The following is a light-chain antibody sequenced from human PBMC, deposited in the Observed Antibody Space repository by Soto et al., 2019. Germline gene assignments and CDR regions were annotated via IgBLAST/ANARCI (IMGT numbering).Light chain of an antibody. CDR1: SGYSNYK. CDR3: GADHGSGSNFF. J-gene: IGLJ2*01. CDR2: VGTGGIVG. Sequence: QPVLTQPPSASASLGASVTLTCTLSSGYSNYKVDWYQQRPGKGPRFVMRVGTGGIVGSKGDGIPDRFSVLGSGLNRYLTIKNIQEEDESDYHCGADHGSGSNFFLGGGTKLTVL. V-gene: IGLV9-49*01.